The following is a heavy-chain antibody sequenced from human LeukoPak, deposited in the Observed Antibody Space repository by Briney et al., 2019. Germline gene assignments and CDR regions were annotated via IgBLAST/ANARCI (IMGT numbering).Heavy chain of an antibody. D-gene: IGHD3-3*01. V-gene: IGHV4-59*01. CDR2: IYYTGGT. CDR3: ASTDFWSGYYAFDI. Sequence: SETLSLTCTVSGASISAYSGTWVRQPPGKGLEWIGYIYYTGGTKYNPSLKSRVTISVDTSNNQFSLKLNSVTAADTAIYYCASTDFWSGYYAFDIWGRETMVTVSS. CDR1: GASISAYS. J-gene: IGHJ3*02.